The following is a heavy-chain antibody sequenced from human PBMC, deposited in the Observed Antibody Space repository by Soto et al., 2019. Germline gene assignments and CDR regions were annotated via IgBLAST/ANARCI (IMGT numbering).Heavy chain of an antibody. D-gene: IGHD5-18*01. CDR1: GDSINSGDYY. J-gene: IGHJ6*02. CDR3: ARDKQGFSYGYGSQYFYYHGLDV. V-gene: IGHV4-30-4*01. Sequence: PSETLSLTCIVSGDSINSGDYYWSWIRQPPGKGLEWIGNIHFSGRTYYSPSLKSRVTMSTDTSKNQFSLRLTYVTSADTAVYYCARDKQGFSYGYGSQYFYYHGLDVWGQGPTVTVSS. CDR2: IHFSGRT.